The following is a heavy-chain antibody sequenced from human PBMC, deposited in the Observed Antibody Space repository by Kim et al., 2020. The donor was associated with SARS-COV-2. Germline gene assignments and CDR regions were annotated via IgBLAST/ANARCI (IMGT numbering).Heavy chain of an antibody. CDR1: GFTFSGFA. Sequence: GGSLRLFCEASGFTFSGFALHWVRQAPGKGLEWVAIISYDGTTKYSSDSLRGRFTISRDDSKNTLYLQVNSLGPEDTGVYYCAREKADYSSSWFDIWGQGPAVTVSS. CDR2: ISYDGTTK. V-gene: IGHV3-30*04. CDR3: AREKADYSSSWFDI. J-gene: IGHJ3*02. D-gene: IGHD6-13*01.